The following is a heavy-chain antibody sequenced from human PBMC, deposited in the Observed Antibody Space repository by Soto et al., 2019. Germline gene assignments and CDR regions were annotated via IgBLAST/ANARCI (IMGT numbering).Heavy chain of an antibody. V-gene: IGHV1-69*01. CDR1: GGTFSSYA. J-gene: IGHJ6*02. CDR2: IIPIFGTA. D-gene: IGHD5-12*01. CDR3: ARDQEMATISYYYYYGMDV. Sequence: QVQLVQSGAEVKKPGSSVKVSCKASGGTFSSYAISWVRQAPGQGLEWMGGIIPIFGTANYAQKFQGRVTITADESTSTAYMELSSLRSEDTAVYYCARDQEMATISYYYYYGMDVWGQGTTVTVSS.